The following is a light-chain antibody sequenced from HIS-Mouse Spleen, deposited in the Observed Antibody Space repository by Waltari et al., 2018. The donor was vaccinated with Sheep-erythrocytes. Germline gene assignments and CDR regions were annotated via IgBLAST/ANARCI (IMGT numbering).Light chain of an antibody. J-gene: IGKJ4*01. CDR2: KAS. CDR3: QQYNSYSPLT. Sequence: DIQMTQSPSTLSASVGDRVTIHCRASQSISSWLAWYQQKPGKAPKPLIYKASSLESGVPSRFSGSGSGTEFTLTISSLQPDDFATYYCQQYNSYSPLTFGGGTKVEIK. CDR1: QSISSW. V-gene: IGKV1-5*03.